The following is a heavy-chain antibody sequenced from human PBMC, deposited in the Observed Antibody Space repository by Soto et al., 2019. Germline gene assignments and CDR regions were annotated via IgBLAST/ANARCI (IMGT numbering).Heavy chain of an antibody. V-gene: IGHV3-30*18. CDR2: VSHDGRNT. CDR3: AKGGRQWLVTSDFNY. J-gene: IGHJ4*02. Sequence: VQLVESGGGVVQPGRSLRLSCAASGFTFSDYAMHWVRQAPGKGLEWVAVVSHDGRNTHYADSVKGRFTISRDSSKNTVSLEMTSLRAKDTAVYYWAKGGRQWLVTSDFNYWGQGALVTVCS. D-gene: IGHD6-19*01. CDR1: GFTFSDYA.